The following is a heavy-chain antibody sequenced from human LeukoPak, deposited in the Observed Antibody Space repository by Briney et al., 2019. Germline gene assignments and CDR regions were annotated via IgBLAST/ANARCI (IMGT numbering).Heavy chain of an antibody. J-gene: IGHJ3*02. Sequence: GGSLRLSCTVSGFTVSSNSMSWVRQAPGKGLEWVSYISSSGSTIYYADSVKGRFTISRDNAKNSLYLQMNSLRAEDTAVYYCAIDHSSPPTGIWGQGTMVTVSS. CDR3: AIDHSSPPTGI. CDR2: ISSSGSTI. V-gene: IGHV3-48*04. CDR1: GFTVSSNS. D-gene: IGHD6-13*01.